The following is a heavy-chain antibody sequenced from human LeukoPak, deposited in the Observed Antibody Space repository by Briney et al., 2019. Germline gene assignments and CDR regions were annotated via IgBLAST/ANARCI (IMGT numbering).Heavy chain of an antibody. CDR3: ARNLYDSSGYSIGFDY. CDR1: GYSISSGYY. J-gene: IGHJ4*02. Sequence: SETLSLTCTVSGYSISSGYYWGWIRQPPGKGLEWIGSIYHSGSTYYNPSLKSRVTISVDASKNQFSLKLSSVTAADTAVYYCARNLYDSSGYSIGFDYWGQGTLVTVSS. D-gene: IGHD3-22*01. V-gene: IGHV4-38-2*02. CDR2: IYHSGST.